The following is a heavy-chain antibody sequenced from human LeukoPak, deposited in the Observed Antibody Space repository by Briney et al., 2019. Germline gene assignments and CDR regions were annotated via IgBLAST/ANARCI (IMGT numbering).Heavy chain of an antibody. CDR1: GGAFSGYY. Sequence: SGTLSLTCAVYGGAFSGYYWSWIRQPPGKGLEWIGEINHSGSTNYNPSPKSRVTTSVDTSKNQFSLKLSSVTAADTAVYYCARGLQATYYYDSSGPYDAFDIGGQGTMVTVPS. J-gene: IGHJ3*02. V-gene: IGHV4-34*01. CDR3: ARGLQATYYYDSSGPYDAFDI. CDR2: INHSGST. D-gene: IGHD3-22*01.